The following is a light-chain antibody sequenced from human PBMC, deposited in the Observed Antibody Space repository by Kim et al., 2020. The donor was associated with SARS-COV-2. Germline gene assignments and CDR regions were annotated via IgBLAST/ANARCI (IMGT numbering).Light chain of an antibody. J-gene: IGKJ1*01. CDR2: AAS. CDR1: QSISNY. CDR3: QQSSSIPWT. Sequence: ASVGDRVTITCRASQSISNYLNWYQQKPGKVPKLLIYAASSLQSGVPSRFSGSGSGTDFTLTISSLQAEDIATYYCQQSSSIPWTFGRGTKVDIK. V-gene: IGKV1-39*01.